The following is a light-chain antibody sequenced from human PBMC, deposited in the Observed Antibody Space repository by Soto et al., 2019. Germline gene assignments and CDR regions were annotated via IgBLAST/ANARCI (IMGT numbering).Light chain of an antibody. CDR3: SSFTGSNYV. CDR1: ISEVGGYNF. J-gene: IGLJ1*01. Sequence: QSALAQPASVSGSPGQSITISCTGTISEVGGYNFVSWYQQYPGKAPKLMICDVSNRPSGVSNRFSGSKSGDTASLTISGLQAEDEADYYCSSFTGSNYVFGTGTKVTVL. V-gene: IGLV2-14*03. CDR2: DVS.